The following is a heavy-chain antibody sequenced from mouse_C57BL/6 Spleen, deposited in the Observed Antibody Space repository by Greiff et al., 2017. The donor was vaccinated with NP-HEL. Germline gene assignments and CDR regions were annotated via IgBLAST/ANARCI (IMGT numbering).Heavy chain of an antibody. CDR1: GFTFSSYA. Sequence: EVQLVESGGGLVKPGGSLKLSCAASGFTFSSYAMSWVRQTPEKRLEWVATISDGGSYTYYPDNVKGRFTISRDNAKNNLYLQMSHLKSEDTAMYYCARDLYYRGLYYAMDYWGQGTSVTVSS. CDR3: ARDLYYRGLYYAMDY. V-gene: IGHV5-4*01. CDR2: ISDGGSYT. D-gene: IGHD2-12*01. J-gene: IGHJ4*01.